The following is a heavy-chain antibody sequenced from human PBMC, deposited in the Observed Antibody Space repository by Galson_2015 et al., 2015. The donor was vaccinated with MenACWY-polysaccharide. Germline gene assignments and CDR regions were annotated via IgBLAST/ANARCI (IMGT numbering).Heavy chain of an antibody. Sequence: TLSLTCTVSGGSISSSSYYWGWIRQPPGKGLEWIGRIHTSGSTSYNPSLNSRVTISLDRSRNQFSLKLSSVTAADTAVYYCARDTVGATCDVWGRGTLVTVSS. J-gene: IGHJ2*01. D-gene: IGHD4-23*01. CDR3: ARDTVGATCDV. CDR1: GGSISSSSYY. V-gene: IGHV4-61*02. CDR2: IHTSGST.